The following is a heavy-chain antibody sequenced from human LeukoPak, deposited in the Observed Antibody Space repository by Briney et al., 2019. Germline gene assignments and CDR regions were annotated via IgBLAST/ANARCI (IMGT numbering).Heavy chain of an antibody. V-gene: IGHV1-8*01. CDR2: MNPNSGNT. CDR1: GYTFTSYD. CDR3: ARTGGSFYDSSGYRDDY. Sequence: ASVKVSCKASGYTFTSYDINWVRQATGQGLEWMGWMNPNSGNTGYAQKFQGRVTMTRNTSVSTAYMELSSLRSEDTAVYYCARTGGSFYDSSGYRDDYWGQGTLVTVSS. J-gene: IGHJ4*02. D-gene: IGHD3-22*01.